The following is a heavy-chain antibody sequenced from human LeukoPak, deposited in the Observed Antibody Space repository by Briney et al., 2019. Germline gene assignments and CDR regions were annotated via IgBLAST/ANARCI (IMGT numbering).Heavy chain of an antibody. V-gene: IGHV3-23*01. CDR2: INGGGDAT. Sequence: GGSLRLPCATSGFTFNNNAMSWVRQAPGKGLEWVSAINGGGDATEYADSVKGRFTISRDNSKNTLYLQMNSLRPDDTAVYYCARCTASCYANAFDVWGQGTLLTVSS. J-gene: IGHJ3*01. D-gene: IGHD2-2*01. CDR1: GFTFNNNA. CDR3: ARCTASCYANAFDV.